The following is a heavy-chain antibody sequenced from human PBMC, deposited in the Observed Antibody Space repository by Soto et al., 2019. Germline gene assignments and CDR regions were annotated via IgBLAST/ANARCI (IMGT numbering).Heavy chain of an antibody. CDR3: ASSEDSSDYYYYYGMDV. Sequence: VASVKVSCKASGGTFSSYTISWVRQAPGQGLEWMGRIIPILGIANYAQKFQGRVTITADKSTSTAYMELSSLRSEDTAVYYCASSEDSSDYYYYYGMDVWGQGTTVTVSS. CDR1: GGTFSSYT. J-gene: IGHJ6*02. V-gene: IGHV1-69*02. CDR2: IIPILGIA. D-gene: IGHD3-22*01.